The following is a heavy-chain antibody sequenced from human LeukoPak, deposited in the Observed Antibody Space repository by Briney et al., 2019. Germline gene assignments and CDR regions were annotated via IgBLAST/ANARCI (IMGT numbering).Heavy chain of an antibody. J-gene: IGHJ4*02. CDR3: ARYKGPDH. V-gene: IGHV3-64*04. D-gene: IGHD1-1*01. CDR2: ISDSGGST. Sequence: GGSLRLSCSASGFPFSSYAMHWVRQAPGKGLEYVSAISDSGGSTYYADSVKGRFTISRDNAKNSLFLQMNSLRVEDTAVYYCARYKGPDHWGQGTLVAVSS. CDR1: GFPFSSYA.